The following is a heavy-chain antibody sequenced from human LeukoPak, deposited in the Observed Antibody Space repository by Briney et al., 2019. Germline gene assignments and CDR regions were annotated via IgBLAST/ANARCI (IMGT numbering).Heavy chain of an antibody. D-gene: IGHD6-13*01. CDR1: GYTFTSYD. V-gene: IGHV1-2*02. Sequence: EASVKVSCKASGYTFTSYDINWVRQATGQGLEWMGWINPNSGGTNYAQKFQGRVTMTRDTSISTAYMELSRLRSDDTAVYYCARQKGVKQQLAPFDYWGQGTLVTVSS. J-gene: IGHJ4*02. CDR2: INPNSGGT. CDR3: ARQKGVKQQLAPFDY.